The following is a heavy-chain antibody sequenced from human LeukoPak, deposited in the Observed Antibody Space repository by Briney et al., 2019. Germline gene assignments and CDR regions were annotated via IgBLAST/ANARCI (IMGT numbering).Heavy chain of an antibody. CDR1: GFTFSSNW. V-gene: IGHV3-74*01. D-gene: IGHD1-26*01. J-gene: IGHJ4*02. CDR2: INEDGSTT. Sequence: GGSLRLSCAASGFTFSSNWMHWVRQAPGKGLVWVSRINEDGSTTNYADSVKGRSTILRDNAKNTLYLQMNSLRAEDTAVYYCVRDLGGRSGHWGQGTLVTVSS. CDR3: VRDLGGRSGH.